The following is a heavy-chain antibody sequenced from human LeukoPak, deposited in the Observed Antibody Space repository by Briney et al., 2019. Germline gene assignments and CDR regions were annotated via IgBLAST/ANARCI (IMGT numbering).Heavy chain of an antibody. V-gene: IGHV3-30*02. CDR1: GFTFSSYG. CDR3: AKDRYYYGSESYPIEAFDV. Sequence: GGSLRLSCAAPGFTFSSYGMHWVRQAPGKGLEWVAFIRYDGSNKYYADSVKGRFTISRDNSKNTLYLQMNSLRAEDTAVYYCAKDRYYYGSESYPIEAFDVWGQGTMVSVS. D-gene: IGHD3-10*01. CDR2: IRYDGSNK. J-gene: IGHJ3*01.